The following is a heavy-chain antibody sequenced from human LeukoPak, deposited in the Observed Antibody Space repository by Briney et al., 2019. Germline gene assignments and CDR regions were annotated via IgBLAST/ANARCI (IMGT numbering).Heavy chain of an antibody. Sequence: PSETLSLTCAVHGGSFSGYYWTWIRQPPGKGLEWIGEINHSGTTNYNPSLKSRVTISVDTSKNQFSLKLSSVTAADTAVYYCASHYYDYVWGSYRTGAFDIWGQGTMVTVSS. CDR1: GGSFSGYY. V-gene: IGHV4-34*01. CDR3: ASHYYDYVWGSYRTGAFDI. CDR2: INHSGTT. D-gene: IGHD3-16*02. J-gene: IGHJ3*02.